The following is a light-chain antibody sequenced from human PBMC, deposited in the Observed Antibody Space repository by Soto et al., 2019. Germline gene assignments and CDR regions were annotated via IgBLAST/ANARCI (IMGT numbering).Light chain of an antibody. CDR2: DVN. V-gene: IGLV2-14*03. CDR3: SSFPPNPSYA. J-gene: IGLJ1*01. CDR1: SSDVGSYNS. Sequence: QSVLTQPASVSGSPGQSIAISCTGTSSDVGSYNSVSWYQQYPGKAPKLMIHDVNNRPSGISDRFSGSKSGNTASLTIPGLQAGAEADYYCSSFPPNPSYAFGPGPKVTV.